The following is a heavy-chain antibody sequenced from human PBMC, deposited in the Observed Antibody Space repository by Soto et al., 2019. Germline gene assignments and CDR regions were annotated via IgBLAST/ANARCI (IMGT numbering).Heavy chain of an antibody. CDR1: GGSISSHY. CDR3: ARITCNSLRCYLAAGNCFDP. D-gene: IGHD2-15*01. J-gene: IGHJ5*02. Sequence: QVHLQESGPGLVRPSETLSLTCSVSGGSISSHYWCCIRQPPGKGLEYIDHIYYTGDSDSDSSLKSRGTMLVDTSKNQFSLRLASVTTADTAVYSCARITCNSLRCYLAAGNCFDPWGQGILVTVSS. V-gene: IGHV4-59*08. CDR2: IYYTGDS.